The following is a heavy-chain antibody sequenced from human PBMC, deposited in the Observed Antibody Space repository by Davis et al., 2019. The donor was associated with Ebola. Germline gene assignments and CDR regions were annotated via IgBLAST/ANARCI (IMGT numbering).Heavy chain of an antibody. V-gene: IGHV1-69*13. CDR3: ARDVDGGNYYFDY. J-gene: IGHJ4*02. CDR2: IIPIFDTP. Sequence: SVKVSCKTSGGSFSSHPISWVRQAPRQGLEWMGVIIPIFDTPHYAQKFQGRITITADASTSTAYMELSSLRSEDTATYFCARDVDGGNYYFDYWGPGTPVTVSS. CDR1: GGSFSSHP. D-gene: IGHD3-16*01.